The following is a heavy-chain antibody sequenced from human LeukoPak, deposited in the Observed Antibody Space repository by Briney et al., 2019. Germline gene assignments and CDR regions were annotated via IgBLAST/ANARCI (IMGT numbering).Heavy chain of an antibody. Sequence: GGSLRLSCAASGFTFSDYGMNWVRLAPGKGLEWVSYIRDSSGTIYYADSVKGRFTISKDNAKNSLSLQMNRLRDEDTAVYYCARSQTRYLDYWGQGTLVTVSS. CDR1: GFTFSDYG. CDR3: ARSQTRYLDY. D-gene: IGHD3-9*01. CDR2: IRDSSGTI. J-gene: IGHJ4*02. V-gene: IGHV3-48*02.